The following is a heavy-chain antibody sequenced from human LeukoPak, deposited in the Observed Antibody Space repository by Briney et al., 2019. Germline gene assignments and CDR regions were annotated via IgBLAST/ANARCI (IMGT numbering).Heavy chain of an antibody. CDR3: ARQQYSSPEY. D-gene: IGHD6-6*01. V-gene: IGHV3-74*01. Sequence: GGSLRLSCAASGFTFSSYWMHWVHQAPGKGLLWVSRINGDGSTTNYADSVKGRFTISRDNAKNTLYLQMNSLRAEDTAVYYCARQQYSSPEYWGQGTLVTVSS. CDR2: INGDGSTT. J-gene: IGHJ4*02. CDR1: GFTFSSYW.